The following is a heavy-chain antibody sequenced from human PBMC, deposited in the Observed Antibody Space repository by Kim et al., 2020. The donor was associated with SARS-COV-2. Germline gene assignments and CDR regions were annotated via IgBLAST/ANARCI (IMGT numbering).Heavy chain of an antibody. CDR1: GFTLTSYG. V-gene: IGHV3-23*01. CDR3: AKRFTLVRGIPYFDS. J-gene: IGHJ4*02. CDR2: ISGGGSIT. D-gene: IGHD3-10*01. Sequence: GGSLRLSCEGSGFTLTSYGMSWVRQAPGKGLEWVSDISGGGSITYYGDSVSGRFTISRDNSKNMVYLQMNSLRVEDTALYYCAKRFTLVRGIPYFDSWGQGTLVTVSS.